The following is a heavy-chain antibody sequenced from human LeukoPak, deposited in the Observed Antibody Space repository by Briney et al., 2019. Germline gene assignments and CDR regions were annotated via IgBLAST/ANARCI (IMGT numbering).Heavy chain of an antibody. CDR1: AFNFSDYG. D-gene: IGHD6-13*01. J-gene: IGHJ4*02. Sequence: GGSLRHSCAGSAFNFSDYGMGWVRQAPGKGLEWVAVITNDGSDKYYTDSVKGRFSISRDNSKNTLYLQMNSLRPEDTAIYFCAKVGGRSWFYFDNWGQGTVVTVSS. CDR2: ITNDGSDK. V-gene: IGHV3-30*18. CDR3: AKVGGRSWFYFDN.